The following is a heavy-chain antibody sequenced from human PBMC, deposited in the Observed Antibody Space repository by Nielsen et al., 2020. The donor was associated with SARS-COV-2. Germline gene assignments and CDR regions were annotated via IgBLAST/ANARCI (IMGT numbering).Heavy chain of an antibody. CDR3: ARDGSPWEYFYYGLDV. Sequence: GGSLRLSCAASGFTFSSYWMSWVRQAPGKGLEWVANIKQDGSEKYYVDSVKGRFTISRDNAKNSLYLQMNRLRAEDTAVFYCARDGSPWEYFYYGLDVWGPGTTVTVSS. V-gene: IGHV3-7*03. D-gene: IGHD1-26*01. CDR2: IKQDGSEK. CDR1: GFTFSSYW. J-gene: IGHJ6*02.